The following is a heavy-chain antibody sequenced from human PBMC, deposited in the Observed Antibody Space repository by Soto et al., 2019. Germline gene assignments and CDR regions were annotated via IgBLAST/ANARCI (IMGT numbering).Heavy chain of an antibody. CDR3: ARGTTVTGEYYYYMDV. Sequence: ASVKVSCKASGYTFTSYDINWVRQATGQGLEWMGWMNPNSGNTGYAQKFQGRVTMTRNTSISTAYMELSSLRSEDTAVYYCARGTTVTGEYYYYMDVWGKGTTVTVSS. CDR1: GYTFTSYD. CDR2: MNPNSGNT. D-gene: IGHD4-17*01. J-gene: IGHJ6*03. V-gene: IGHV1-8*01.